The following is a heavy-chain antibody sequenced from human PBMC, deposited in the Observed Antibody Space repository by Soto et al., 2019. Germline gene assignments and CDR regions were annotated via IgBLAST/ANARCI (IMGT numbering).Heavy chain of an antibody. V-gene: IGHV3-23*01. CDR2: ISGSGGST. D-gene: IGHD3-9*01. CDR1: GFTFSSYA. CDR3: SKDGHYDILTGYYIRYFDS. J-gene: IGHJ4*02. Sequence: GGSLRLSCAASGFTFSSYAMSWVRQAPGKGLEWVSAISGSGGSTYYADSVKGRFTISRDNSKNTLYLQMNSLRAEDTAVYYCSKDGHYDILTGYYIRYFDSWGQGTLATVSS.